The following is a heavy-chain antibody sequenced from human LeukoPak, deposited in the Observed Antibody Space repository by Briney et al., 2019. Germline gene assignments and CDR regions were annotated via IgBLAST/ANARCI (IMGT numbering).Heavy chain of an antibody. D-gene: IGHD3-3*01. V-gene: IGHV1-69*06. CDR3: AMPTYYDFWAGSTGYYYYMDV. Sequence: SVKVSCKASGGTFSSYAISWVRQAPGQGLEWMGRIIPIFGTANYAQKFQGRVTITADKSTSTAYMELSSLRSEDTAVYYCAMPTYYDFWAGSTGYYYYMDVWGKGTTVTVSS. CDR1: GGTFSSYA. J-gene: IGHJ6*03. CDR2: IIPIFGTA.